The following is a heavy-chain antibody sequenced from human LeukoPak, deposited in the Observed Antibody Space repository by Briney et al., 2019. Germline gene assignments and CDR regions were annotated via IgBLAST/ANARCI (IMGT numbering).Heavy chain of an antibody. CDR2: IWYDGSNK. Sequence: PGRSLRLSCAASGFTFSSYGMHWVRQAPGKGLEWVAVIWYDGSNKYYADSVKGRFTISRDNSKNTLYLQMNSLRAEDTAVYYCARDQRQQQLDYYYYYGMDVWGQGTTVTVSS. CDR1: GFTFSSYG. J-gene: IGHJ6*02. D-gene: IGHD6-13*01. V-gene: IGHV3-33*01. CDR3: ARDQRQQQLDYYYYYGMDV.